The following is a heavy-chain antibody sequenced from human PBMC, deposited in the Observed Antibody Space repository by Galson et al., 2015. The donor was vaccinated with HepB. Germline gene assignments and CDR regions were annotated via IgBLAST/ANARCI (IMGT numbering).Heavy chain of an antibody. CDR2: IIPILGIA. Sequence: SVKVSCKASGGTFNSYTISWVRQAPGQGLEWMGRIIPILGIANYARKFQGRVTITADKSTSTAYMELSSLRSEDTAVYYCASTAAGTYFWFDPWGQGTLVTVSS. CDR3: ASTAAGTYFWFDP. CDR1: GGTFNSYT. V-gene: IGHV1-69*02. J-gene: IGHJ5*02. D-gene: IGHD6-13*01.